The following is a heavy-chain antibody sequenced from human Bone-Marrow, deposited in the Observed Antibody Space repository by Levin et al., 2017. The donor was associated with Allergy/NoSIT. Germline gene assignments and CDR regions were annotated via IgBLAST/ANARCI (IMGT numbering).Heavy chain of an antibody. Sequence: SLKISCAASGFTFDDYTMHWVGQAPGKGLEWVSGITWNSDKIVYADSVKGRFTISRDNAKNSLYLQMNSLSPEDTALYFCTKDSSSNWYARSVFHLWGQGTMVTVSS. V-gene: IGHV3-9*01. CDR1: GFTFDDYT. J-gene: IGHJ3*01. CDR2: ITWNSDKI. D-gene: IGHD6-13*01. CDR3: TKDSSSNWYARSVFHL.